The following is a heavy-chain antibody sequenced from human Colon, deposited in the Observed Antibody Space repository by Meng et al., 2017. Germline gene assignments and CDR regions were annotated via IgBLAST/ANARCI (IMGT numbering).Heavy chain of an antibody. CDR3: ARDREDIVVVPAAMWGYYYYGMDV. CDR1: GYTFTSYA. V-gene: IGHV7-4-1*02. J-gene: IGHJ6*02. Sequence: ASVKVSCKASGYTFTSYAMKWVRQAPGQGLEWRGGINTNTGNPTYAQGSTGRFVFSLDTSVSTAYLQISSLTDEDTAVYYCARDREDIVVVPAAMWGYYYYGMDVWGQGTLVTVSS. D-gene: IGHD2-2*01. CDR2: INTNTGNP.